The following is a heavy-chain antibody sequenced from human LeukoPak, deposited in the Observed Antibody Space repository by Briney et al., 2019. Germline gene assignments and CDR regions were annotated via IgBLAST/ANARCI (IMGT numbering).Heavy chain of an antibody. V-gene: IGHV3-48*03. Sequence: PGGSMRLSWAAYGFTFSSYEMNWVRQAPGKGLEWVSYISSSGSTIYYADSVKGRFTISRDNAKNSLYLQMNSLRAEDTAVYYCARDSSTLGYYDSSGYSKRHFDYWGQGTLVTVSS. D-gene: IGHD3-22*01. CDR1: GFTFSSYE. CDR2: ISSSGSTI. CDR3: ARDSSTLGYYDSSGYSKRHFDY. J-gene: IGHJ4*02.